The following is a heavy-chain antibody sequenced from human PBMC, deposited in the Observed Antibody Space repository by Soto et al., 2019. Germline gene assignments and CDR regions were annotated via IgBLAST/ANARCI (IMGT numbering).Heavy chain of an antibody. Sequence: PGGSLRLSCAASGFTFDDYAMHWVRQAPGKGLEWVSGISWNSGSIGYADSVKGRFTISRDNAKNSLYLQMNSLRAEDTALYYCAKDMGDPAATSLTYFDPWGQGTLVTVS. V-gene: IGHV3-9*01. CDR3: AKDMGDPAATSLTYFDP. CDR2: ISWNSGSI. J-gene: IGHJ5*02. D-gene: IGHD2-2*01. CDR1: GFTFDDYA.